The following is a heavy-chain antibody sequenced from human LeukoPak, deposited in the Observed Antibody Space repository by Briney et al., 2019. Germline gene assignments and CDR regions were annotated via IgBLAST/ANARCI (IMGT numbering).Heavy chain of an antibody. Sequence: ASVKVSSKASGYTFTGYYMHWVRQAPGQGLEWMGWINPNSGGTNYAQKFQGRVTMTRDTSISTAYMELSRLRSDDTAVYYCARDKQQQLVLGWYFDLWGRGTLVTVSS. CDR3: ARDKQQQLVLGWYFDL. J-gene: IGHJ2*01. CDR2: INPNSGGT. V-gene: IGHV1-2*02. D-gene: IGHD6-13*01. CDR1: GYTFTGYY.